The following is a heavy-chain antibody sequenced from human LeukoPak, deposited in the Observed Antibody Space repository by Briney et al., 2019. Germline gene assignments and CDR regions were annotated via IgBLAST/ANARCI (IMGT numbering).Heavy chain of an antibody. J-gene: IGHJ4*02. V-gene: IGHV1-18*01. CDR1: GYTFTSYD. D-gene: IGHD5-18*01. CDR2: TSDYNGNT. CDR3: ARVGDVYSHGYGVFDY. Sequence: GASVKVSCKASGYTFTSYDINWVRQAPGQGLEWMGWTSDYNGNTNYAQKLQGRVTMTTDTSTSTAYMELRSLRSDDTAVYYCARVGDVYSHGYGVFDYWGQGTLVTVSS.